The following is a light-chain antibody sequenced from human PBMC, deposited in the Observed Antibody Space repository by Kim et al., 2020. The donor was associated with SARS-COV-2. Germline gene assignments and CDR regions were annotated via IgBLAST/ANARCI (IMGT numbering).Light chain of an antibody. J-gene: IGKJ1*01. Sequence: SPGESATIPCRSSQRLTNSYLSWYQQRPAQAPRLLVYGASSRATGVPDRFSGSGSGTDFTLTISRLEPDDFAVYYCHQYGRSPETFGQGTKVDIK. CDR1: QRLTNSY. CDR2: GAS. V-gene: IGKV3-20*01. CDR3: HQYGRSPET.